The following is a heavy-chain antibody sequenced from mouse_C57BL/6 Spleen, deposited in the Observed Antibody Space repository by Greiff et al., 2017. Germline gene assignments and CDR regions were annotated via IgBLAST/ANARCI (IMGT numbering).Heavy chain of an antibody. D-gene: IGHD2-4*01. J-gene: IGHJ3*01. CDR1: GFSLTSYG. CDR2: IWSGGST. V-gene: IGHV2-2*01. Sequence: QVQLKQSGPGLVQPSQSLSMTCTVSGFSLTSYGVHWVRQSPGKGLEWLGVIWSGGSTDYNAAFISRLSIGKDNSKSQGEFKMNSMQADDTAIYYCAREPPYDYDVGWFAYWGEGTLVTVSA. CDR3: AREPPYDYDVGWFAY.